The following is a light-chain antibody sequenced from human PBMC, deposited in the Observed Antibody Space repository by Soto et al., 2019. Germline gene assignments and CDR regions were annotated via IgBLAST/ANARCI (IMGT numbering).Light chain of an antibody. CDR1: QSVSRSF. J-gene: IGKJ1*01. V-gene: IGKV3-20*01. CDR3: QQYDSSPWT. Sequence: EIVLTQSPGTLSLSPGERATLSCRASQSVSRSFLAWYQQKPGQAPRLLIYGASSRATGIPDRFSGSGSGTDFPLTIRRMDPEDFAVYSCQQYDSSPWTFGQGTKVEIK. CDR2: GAS.